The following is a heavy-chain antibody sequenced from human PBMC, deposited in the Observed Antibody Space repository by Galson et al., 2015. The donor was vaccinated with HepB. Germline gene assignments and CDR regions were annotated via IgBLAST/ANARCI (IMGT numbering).Heavy chain of an antibody. CDR2: ISPYDGNT. V-gene: IGHV1-18*01. Sequence: SVKVSCKAFSYIFINYGIIWVRQAPGQGLEWVGWISPYDGNTSYAQKFQGRVTMTTDTSANTAYMELRSLRSDDTAVYYCARDFDYCSSTRCAQLSAYWGQGTLVTVSS. CDR1: SYIFINYG. CDR3: ARDFDYCSSTRCAQLSAY. J-gene: IGHJ4*02. D-gene: IGHD2-2*01.